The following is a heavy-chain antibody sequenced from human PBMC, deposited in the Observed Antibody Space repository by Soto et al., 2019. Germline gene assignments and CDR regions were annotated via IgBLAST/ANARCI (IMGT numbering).Heavy chain of an antibody. Sequence: ASVKVSCKASGYSFTSYYMHSVRQSPGQGLEWMGIINPSGGSTSYAQKFQGRVTMTRDTSTSTVYMELSSLRSEDTAVYYCARDPGLANSYGPVYGMDIWGQGTTVTVS. V-gene: IGHV1-46*01. CDR2: INPSGGST. D-gene: IGHD5-18*01. CDR3: ARDPGLANSYGPVYGMDI. J-gene: IGHJ6*02. CDR1: GYSFTSYY.